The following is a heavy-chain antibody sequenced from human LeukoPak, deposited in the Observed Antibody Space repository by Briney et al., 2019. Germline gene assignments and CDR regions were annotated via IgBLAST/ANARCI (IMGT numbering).Heavy chain of an antibody. CDR3: VLMVRVVIIKDY. CDR2: MNPNSGNT. V-gene: IGHV1-8*01. D-gene: IGHD3-10*01. J-gene: IGHJ4*02. Sequence: GASVKVSCKASGYTFTSYDINWVRQAPGQGLEWMGWMNPNSGNTGYAQKFQGRVTMTRNTSISTAYMELSSLRSEDTAVYYCVLMVRVVIIKDYWGQGNLVTVSS. CDR1: GYTFTSYD.